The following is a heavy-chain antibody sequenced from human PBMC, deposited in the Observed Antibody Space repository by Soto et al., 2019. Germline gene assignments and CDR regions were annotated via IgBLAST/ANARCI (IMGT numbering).Heavy chain of an antibody. CDR1: GGSISSGDYY. Sequence: PSETLSLTCTVSGGSISSGDYYWSWIRQPPGKGLEWIGYIYYSGSTYYNPSLKSRVTISVDTSKNQFSLKLSSVTAADTAVYYCARGAYKTGYSSSWTWGGYYFDYWGQGTLVTVS. V-gene: IGHV4-30-4*01. CDR3: ARGAYKTGYSSSWTWGGYYFDY. D-gene: IGHD6-13*01. CDR2: IYYSGST. J-gene: IGHJ4*02.